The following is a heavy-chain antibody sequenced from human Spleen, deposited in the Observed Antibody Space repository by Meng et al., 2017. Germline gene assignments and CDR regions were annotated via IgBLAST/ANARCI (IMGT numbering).Heavy chain of an antibody. CDR2: IHSRESP. CDR3: ARESRWSYLDY. Sequence: QVQLQESGPGLVKPSGTLSLNCTVSGGSITSGDYYWSWIRQPPGKGLEWIGYIHSRESPYYNPSLKSRVSISEDTAKNQFSLKLTSVTAADTAVYYCARESRWSYLDYWGQGTLVTVSS. D-gene: IGHD3-16*02. V-gene: IGHV4-30-4*01. J-gene: IGHJ4*02. CDR1: GGSITSGDYY.